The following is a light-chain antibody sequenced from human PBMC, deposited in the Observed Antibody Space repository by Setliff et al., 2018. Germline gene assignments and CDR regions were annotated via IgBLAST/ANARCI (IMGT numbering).Light chain of an antibody. V-gene: IGLV2-14*03. Sequence: QSVLTQPASVSGSPGQSITISCTGTGTYNYVSWYQQHPDKAPQLIIYDVTNRPSGVSNRFSASKSGNTASLTISGLQPEDDADYYCSSYTSNSTYVFGTGTKVTVL. CDR1: GTYNY. J-gene: IGLJ1*01. CDR3: SSYTSNSTYV. CDR2: DVT.